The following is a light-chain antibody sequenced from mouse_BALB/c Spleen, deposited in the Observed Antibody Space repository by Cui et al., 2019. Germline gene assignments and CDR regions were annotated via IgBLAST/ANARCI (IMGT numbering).Light chain of an antibody. CDR2: GTN. Sequence: QAVATQESALTTSPGETVTLTCRSSTGAVTTNNYANWVQEKPDHLFTVLIGGTNNRAPGVPARFSGSLIGDKAALTITGAQTEDEAIYFCALWYSNHWVFGGGTKLTVL. CDR3: ALWYSNHWV. V-gene: IGLV1*01. J-gene: IGLJ1*01. CDR1: TGAVTTNNY.